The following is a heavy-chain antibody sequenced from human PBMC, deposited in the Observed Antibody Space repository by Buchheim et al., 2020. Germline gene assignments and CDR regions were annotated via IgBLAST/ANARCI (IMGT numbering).Heavy chain of an antibody. J-gene: IGHJ4*02. V-gene: IGHV3-33*01. CDR2: LWSDGSNK. CDR3: ARDRNRLWPYLIDY. D-gene: IGHD5-18*01. CDR1: GFTFSNYG. Sequence: QVQLVESGGGVVQPGRSLRLSCAASGFTFSNYGMHWVRQAPGKGLEWVAVLWSDGSNKYYADSVKGRFTISRDISKNMVYLQMNSLRAEDTAVYYCARDRNRLWPYLIDYWGQGTL.